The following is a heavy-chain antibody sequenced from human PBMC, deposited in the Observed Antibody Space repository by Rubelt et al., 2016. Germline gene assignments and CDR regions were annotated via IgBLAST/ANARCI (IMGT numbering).Heavy chain of an antibody. V-gene: IGHV4-34*01. Sequence: QVQLQQWGAGLLKPSETLSLTCAVYGGSFSSYYWNWIRQPPGKGLEWIGEINQFGSTNYNPSLKSRASISVDTSKNQFSLKLNSVTDAETAVYYCARSPPWGSGNFYSANFEYWGQGILVTVSS. CDR3: ARSPPWGSGNFYSANFEY. CDR2: INQFGST. CDR1: GGSFSSYY. D-gene: IGHD3-10*01. J-gene: IGHJ4*02.